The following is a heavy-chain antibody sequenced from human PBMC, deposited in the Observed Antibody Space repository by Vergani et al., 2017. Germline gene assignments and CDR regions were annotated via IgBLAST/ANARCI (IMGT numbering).Heavy chain of an antibody. CDR2: INHSGST. V-gene: IGHV4-34*01. D-gene: IGHD5-24*01. CDR1: GGSFSGYY. CDR3: ARSYNIAEYYFDY. J-gene: IGHJ4*02. Sequence: QVQLQQWGAGLLKPSETLSLTCAVYGGSFSGYYWSWIRQPPGKGLEWIGEINHSGSTNYNPSLKSRVTISVDTSKNQFSLKLSSVTAADTAVYYCARSYNIAEYYFDYWGQGTLVTVSS.